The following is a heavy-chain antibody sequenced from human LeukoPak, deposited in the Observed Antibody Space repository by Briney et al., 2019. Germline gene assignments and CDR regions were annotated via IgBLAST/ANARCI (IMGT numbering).Heavy chain of an antibody. D-gene: IGHD3-10*01. CDR1: GGSINSYY. V-gene: IGHV4-59*08. Sequence: SETLSLTCTVSGGSINSYYWSWIRQPPGKGLEWIGYIYYSGSTNYNPSLKSRVTISVDTSKNQFSLKLSSVTAADTAVYYCARHMELGWFDPWGQGTLVTVSS. CDR2: IYYSGST. CDR3: ARHMELGWFDP. J-gene: IGHJ5*02.